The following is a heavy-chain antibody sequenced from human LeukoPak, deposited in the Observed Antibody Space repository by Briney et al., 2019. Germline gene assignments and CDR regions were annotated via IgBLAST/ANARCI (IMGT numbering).Heavy chain of an antibody. CDR2: ITTSDGNT. CDR1: GFTFSSYT. CDR3: AKDGGLWVSAHWGDS. V-gene: IGHV3-23*01. D-gene: IGHD7-27*01. Sequence: GGSLGLSCAASGFTFSSYTMSWVRQAPGKGLEWVSTITTSDGNTYYADSVKGRFTVSRDNSKNTLFLQMNSLRAEDTAVYYCAKDGGLWVSAHWGDSWGRGTLVTVSS. J-gene: IGHJ4*02.